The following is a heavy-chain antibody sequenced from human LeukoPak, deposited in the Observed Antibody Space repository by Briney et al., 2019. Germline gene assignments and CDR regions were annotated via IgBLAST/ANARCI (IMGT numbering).Heavy chain of an antibody. V-gene: IGHV3-53*01. CDR2: IYSGGST. CDR1: GFTFSNYA. CDR3: ASVSNQYYFDY. D-gene: IGHD5/OR15-5a*01. Sequence: GGSLRLSCAASGFTFSNYAMSWVRQAPGRGLEWVSVIYSGGSTYYADSVKGRFTISRDNSKNTLYLQMNSLRAEDTAVYYCASVSNQYYFDYWGQGTLVTVSS. J-gene: IGHJ4*02.